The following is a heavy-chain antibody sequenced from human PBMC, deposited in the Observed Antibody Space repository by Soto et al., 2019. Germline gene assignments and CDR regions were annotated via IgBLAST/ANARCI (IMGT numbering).Heavy chain of an antibody. CDR1: GYTFTSYG. CDR2: ISAYNGNT. Sequence: KISCKASGYTFTSYGISWVRQAPGQGLEWMGWISAYNGNTNYAQKLQGRVTMTTDTSTSTAYMELRSLRSDDTAVYYCARSVGGYCSGGTCYGGDTLGAFDIWGQGTMVTVSS. D-gene: IGHD2-15*01. CDR3: ARSVGGYCSGGTCYGGDTLGAFDI. V-gene: IGHV1-18*01. J-gene: IGHJ3*02.